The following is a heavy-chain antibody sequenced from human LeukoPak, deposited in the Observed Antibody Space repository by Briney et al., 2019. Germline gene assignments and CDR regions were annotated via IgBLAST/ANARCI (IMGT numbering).Heavy chain of an antibody. D-gene: IGHD3-16*02. CDR2: ISGSGGST. J-gene: IGHJ3*02. CDR3: QSMITFGGVIVMTDAFDI. Sequence: PGGSLRLSCAASGFTFSSYAMSWVRQAPGKGLEWVSAISGSGGSTCYADSVKGRFTISRDNSKNTLYLQMNSLRAEDTAVYYCQSMITFGGVIVMTDAFDIWGQGTMVTVSS. V-gene: IGHV3-23*01. CDR1: GFTFSSYA.